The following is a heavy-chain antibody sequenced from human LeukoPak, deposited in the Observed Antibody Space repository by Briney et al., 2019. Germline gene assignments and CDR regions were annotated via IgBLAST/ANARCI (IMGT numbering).Heavy chain of an antibody. CDR3: ARALAGLDP. V-gene: IGHV3-30*04. J-gene: IGHJ5*02. CDR1: VFTFSIYA. CDR2: ISYDGSNT. Sequence: LGRSLRLSCAPSVFTFSIYAMHWVRQDPREGLEWVAVISYDGSNTYYTDSVKGRFTISRDNSTNTLYLQMASLRAEDTSVYFCARALAGLDPWGQGTLVTVSS.